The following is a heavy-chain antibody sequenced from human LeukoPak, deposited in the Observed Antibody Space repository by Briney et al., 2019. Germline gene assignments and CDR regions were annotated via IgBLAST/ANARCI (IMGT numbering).Heavy chain of an antibody. CDR2: ISSSSSYI. CDR1: GFTFSSYS. Sequence: PGGSLRLSCAASGFTFSSYSMNRVRQAPGKGLEWVSSISSSSSYIYYADSVKGRFTISRDNAKNSLYLQMNSLRAEDTAVYYCARARYGSGSPEYWGQGTLVAVSS. J-gene: IGHJ4*02. D-gene: IGHD3-10*01. CDR3: ARARYGSGSPEY. V-gene: IGHV3-21*01.